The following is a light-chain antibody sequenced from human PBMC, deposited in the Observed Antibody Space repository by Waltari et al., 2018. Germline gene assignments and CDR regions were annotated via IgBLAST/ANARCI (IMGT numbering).Light chain of an antibody. CDR1: SSNIRSNY. Sequence: QSVLTQPPSASGAPGQRVTIPCSGSSSNIRSNYVYWYQQLPGTAPKLLIYRNKQRPSGVPDRFSGSKSGTSASLAISGRRSEDEADYYCAGWDDSLSVVFGGGTKLTVL. V-gene: IGLV1-47*01. J-gene: IGLJ2*01. CDR3: AGWDDSLSVV. CDR2: RNK.